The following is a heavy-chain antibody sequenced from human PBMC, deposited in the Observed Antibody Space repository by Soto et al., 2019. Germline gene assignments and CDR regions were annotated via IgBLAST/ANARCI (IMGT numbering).Heavy chain of an antibody. D-gene: IGHD3-22*01. V-gene: IGHV3-30*18. J-gene: IGHJ4*02. CDR1: GFTFSSYG. CDR2: ISYDGSNK. Sequence: GGSLRLSCAASGFTFSSYGMHWVRQAPGKGLEWVAVISYDGSNKYYADSVKGRFTISRDNSKNTLYLQMNSLRAEDTAVYYCAKDHYYDSSGYGPVGDYWGQGTLVTVSS. CDR3: AKDHYYDSSGYGPVGDY.